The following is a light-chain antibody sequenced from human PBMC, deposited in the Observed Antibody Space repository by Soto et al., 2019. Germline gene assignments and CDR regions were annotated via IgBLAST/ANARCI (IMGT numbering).Light chain of an antibody. Sequence: EIVMTQSPATVSVSPGERATLSCRASQSVSDKLAWYQQKPGQAPRLLIYGASSRATGIPDRFTGSGSGTDFTLTINRVEPEDFAVYFCHQYQTSPWTFGRGTKVDIK. V-gene: IGKV3-20*01. CDR2: GAS. J-gene: IGKJ1*01. CDR1: QSVSDK. CDR3: HQYQTSPWT.